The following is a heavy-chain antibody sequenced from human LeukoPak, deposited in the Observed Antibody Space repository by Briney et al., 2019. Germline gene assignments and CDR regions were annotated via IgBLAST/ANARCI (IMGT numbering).Heavy chain of an antibody. D-gene: IGHD6-13*01. CDR1: GGSISSSNW. V-gene: IGHV4-4*02. Sequence: SETLSLTCVVSGGSISSSNWWSWVRLPPEKGLDWIGEIYHSGSTNYNPSLKSRVTISVDKSKNQFSLKLSSVTAADTAVYYCARDPGWSSSWYITSQYMDVWGKGTTVTVSS. CDR3: ARDPGWSSSWYITSQYMDV. CDR2: IYHSGST. J-gene: IGHJ6*03.